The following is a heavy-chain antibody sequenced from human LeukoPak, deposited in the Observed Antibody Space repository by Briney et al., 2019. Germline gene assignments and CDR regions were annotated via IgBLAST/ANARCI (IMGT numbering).Heavy chain of an antibody. D-gene: IGHD6-13*01. Sequence: SETLSLTCAVSGGSISSGGYSWSWIRQPPGKGLEWIGYIYYSGSTNYNPSLKSRVTISVDTSKNQFSLKLSSVTAADTAVYYCARLNSSLGIAAAQGRSGSSGWTPYYYYYGMDVWGQGTTVTVSS. CDR1: GGSISSGGYS. V-gene: IGHV4-61*08. CDR3: ARLNSSLGIAAAQGRSGSSGWTPYYYYYGMDV. J-gene: IGHJ6*02. CDR2: IYYSGST.